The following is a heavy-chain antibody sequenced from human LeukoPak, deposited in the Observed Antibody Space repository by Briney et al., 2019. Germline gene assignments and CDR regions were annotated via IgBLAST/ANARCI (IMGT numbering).Heavy chain of an antibody. CDR2: IRGSGDTS. V-gene: IGHV3-23*01. CDR3: ARSSGSSGYLNY. J-gene: IGHJ4*02. D-gene: IGHD3-22*01. Sequence: GGSLRLSCAASGFTFNSYAMSWVRQAPGKGLEWVSSIRGSGDTSYYADSVKGRFTVSRDNSKNTLCLQMNSLRAEDTAVYYCARSSGSSGYLNYWGQGTLVTVSS. CDR1: GFTFNSYA.